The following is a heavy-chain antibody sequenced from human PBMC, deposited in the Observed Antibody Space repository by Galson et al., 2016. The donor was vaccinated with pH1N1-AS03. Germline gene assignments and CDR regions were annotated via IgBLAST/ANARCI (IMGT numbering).Heavy chain of an antibody. CDR1: GDSFSGYY. D-gene: IGHD3-10*01. CDR3: ARDRDYYGSGSYYNGVICSFDY. Sequence: SVKVSCKASGDSFSGYYMHWVRQAPGQGLEWMGWINSNSGDTKYAQKFQGRVTMTRDTSIRTVYMDLSGLRFDDTALYYCARDRDYYGSGSYYNGVICSFDYWGQGTLVTVSS. V-gene: IGHV1-2*02. J-gene: IGHJ4*02. CDR2: INSNSGDT.